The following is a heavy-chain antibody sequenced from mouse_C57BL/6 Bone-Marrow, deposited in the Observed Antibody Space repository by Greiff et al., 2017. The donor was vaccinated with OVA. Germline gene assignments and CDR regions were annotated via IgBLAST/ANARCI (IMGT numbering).Heavy chain of an antibody. J-gene: IGHJ2*01. D-gene: IGHD1-1*02. CDR3: ARDAYGVLYYFDY. CDR1: GFTFSDFY. Sequence: DVHLVESGGGLVQSGRSLRLSCATSGFTFSDFYMEWVRQAPGKGLEWIAASRNKANDYTTEYSASVKGRFIVSRDTSQSILYLQMNALRDEDTAIYYCARDAYGVLYYFDYWGQGTTLTVSS. CDR2: SRNKANDYTT. V-gene: IGHV7-1*01.